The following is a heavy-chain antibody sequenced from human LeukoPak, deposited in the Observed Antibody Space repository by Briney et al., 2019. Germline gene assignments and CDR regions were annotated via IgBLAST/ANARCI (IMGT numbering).Heavy chain of an antibody. J-gene: IGHJ6*04. CDR1: GFTFSTYG. CDR3: AGHRYCNSPTCLPGV. CDR2: ISGSGVTT. D-gene: IGHD2/OR15-2a*01. Sequence: GGSLRLSCAASGFTFSTYGMSWVRQAPGKGLEWVSAISGSGVTTYYADSVKGRFTISRDNSKNTLYLQINSLRAEDTAVYYCAGHRYCNSPTCLPGVWGKGTTVTVSS. V-gene: IGHV3-23*01.